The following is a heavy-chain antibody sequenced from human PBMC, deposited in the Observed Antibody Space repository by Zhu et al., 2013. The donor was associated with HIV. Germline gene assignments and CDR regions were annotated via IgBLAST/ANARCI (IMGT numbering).Heavy chain of an antibody. Sequence: VQLVESGGGLVKPGGSLRLSCAASGFTFSDYYMSWIRQAPGKGLEWVSSISSSSSYIYYADSVKGRFTISRDNAKNSLYLQMNSLRAEDTAVYYCARAYDSSGYYEVGGPRRRRVGAFDIWGQGTMVTVSS. CDR3: ARAYDSSGYYEVGGPRRRRVGAFDI. V-gene: IGHV3-11*06. CDR2: ISSSSSYI. CDR1: GFTFSDYY. J-gene: IGHJ3*02. D-gene: IGHD3-22*01.